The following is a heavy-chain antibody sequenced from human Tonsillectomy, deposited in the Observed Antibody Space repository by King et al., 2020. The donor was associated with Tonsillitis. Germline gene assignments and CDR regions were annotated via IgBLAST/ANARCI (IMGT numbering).Heavy chain of an antibody. CDR1: GGTFSNYG. D-gene: IGHD3-3*01. V-gene: IGHV1-69*01. J-gene: IGHJ6*03. CDR2: IIPIFGTT. Sequence: VQLVESGAEVKKPGSSVKVSCKASGGTFSNYGISWVRQAPGQGLERMGGIIPIFGTTNYAQKFQGRVTITADESTSTAYMDLSSLRSEDTAVYYCARGMTIFGVVTPNMDVWGKGTTVTVSS. CDR3: ARGMTIFGVVTPNMDV.